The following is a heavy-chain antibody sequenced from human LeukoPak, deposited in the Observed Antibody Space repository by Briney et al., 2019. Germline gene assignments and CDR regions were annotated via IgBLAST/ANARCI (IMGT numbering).Heavy chain of an antibody. CDR2: ISSSGSTI. Sequence: QPGGSLRLSCAASGFTFSSYEMNWVRQAPGKGLEWVSYISSSGSTIYYADSVKGRFTISRDNAKNSLYLQINSLRAEDTAVYYCAREGGVYGSGVDAFAIWGQGTLVTVSS. CDR3: AREGGVYGSGVDAFAI. V-gene: IGHV3-48*03. CDR1: GFTFSSYE. J-gene: IGHJ3*02. D-gene: IGHD3-10*01.